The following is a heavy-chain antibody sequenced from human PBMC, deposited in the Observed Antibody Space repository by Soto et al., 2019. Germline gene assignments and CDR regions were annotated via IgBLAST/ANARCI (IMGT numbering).Heavy chain of an antibody. J-gene: IGHJ6*02. CDR3: ARDESYSSSWYGAYYYYYGMDV. CDR2: IWYDGSNK. Sequence: QVQLVESGGGVVQPGRSQRLSCAASGFTFSSYGMHWVRQAPGKGLEWVAVIWYDGSNKYYADSVKGRFTISRDNSKNTLYLQMNSLRAEDTAVYYCARDESYSSSWYGAYYYYYGMDVWGQGTTVTVSS. V-gene: IGHV3-33*01. D-gene: IGHD6-13*01. CDR1: GFTFSSYG.